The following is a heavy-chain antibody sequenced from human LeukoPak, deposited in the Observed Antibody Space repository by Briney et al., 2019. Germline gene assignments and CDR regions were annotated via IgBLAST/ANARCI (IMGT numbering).Heavy chain of an antibody. V-gene: IGHV3-15*01. CDR1: GFIFSNYW. Sequence: GGSLRLSCAASGFIFSNYWMSWVRQAPGKGLEWVGRIKSKTDGGTTDYAAPVKGRFTISRDDSKNTLYLQMNSLKTEDTAVYYCTTDLYCGGDYYPSGDYWGQGTLVTVSS. CDR2: IKSKTDGGTT. J-gene: IGHJ4*02. D-gene: IGHD2-21*02. CDR3: TTDLYCGGDYYPSGDY.